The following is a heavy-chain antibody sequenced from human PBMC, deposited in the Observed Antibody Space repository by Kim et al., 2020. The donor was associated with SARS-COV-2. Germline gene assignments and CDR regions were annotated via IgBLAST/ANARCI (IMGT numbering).Heavy chain of an antibody. CDR3: ARGPHYDILTGPYYYYYGMDG. D-gene: IGHD3-9*01. J-gene: IGHJ6*04. CDR1: GGSFSGYY. Sequence: SETLSLTCAVYGGSFSGYYWSWIRQPPGKGLEWIGEINHSGSTNYNPSLKSRVTISVDTSKNQFSLKLSSVTAADTAVYYCARGPHYDILTGPYYYYYGMDGWGKGTTVTVSS. CDR2: INHSGST. V-gene: IGHV4-34*01.